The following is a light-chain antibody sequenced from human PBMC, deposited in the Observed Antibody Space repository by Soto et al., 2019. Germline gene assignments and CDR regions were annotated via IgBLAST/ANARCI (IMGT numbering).Light chain of an antibody. V-gene: IGLV1-44*01. J-gene: IGLJ1*01. CDR3: AAWDDSLNGYV. CDR2: SNN. Sequence: QSVLAQPPSASRTPGQRVTISCSGSSSNIGSNTVNWYQQLPGTAPKLLIYSNNQRPSGVPDRFSGSKSGTSASLAISGLQSEDEADYYCAAWDDSLNGYVLGTGTKVTVL. CDR1: SSNIGSNT.